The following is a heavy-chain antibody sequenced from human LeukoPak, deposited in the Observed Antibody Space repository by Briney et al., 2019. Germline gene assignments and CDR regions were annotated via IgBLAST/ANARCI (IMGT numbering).Heavy chain of an antibody. V-gene: IGHV1-2*02. D-gene: IGHD3-22*01. CDR3: ARGPPLAYDSSGYLP. CDR2: INPNSGGT. CDR1: GYTFTGYY. Sequence: GASVKVSCKASGYTFTGYYMHWVRQAPGQGLEWKGWINPNSGGTNYAQKFQGRVTMTRDTSISTAYMELSRLRSDDTAVYYCARGPPLAYDSSGYLPWGQGTLVTVSS. J-gene: IGHJ5*02.